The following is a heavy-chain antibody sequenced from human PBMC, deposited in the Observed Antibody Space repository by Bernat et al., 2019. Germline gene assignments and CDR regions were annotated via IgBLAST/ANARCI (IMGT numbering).Heavy chain of an antibody. CDR2: INSDGSST. V-gene: IGHV3-74*01. CDR3: ARDTTWIPHDAFDI. CDR1: GFTFSSYW. J-gene: IGHJ3*02. Sequence: EVQLVESGGGLVQPGGSLRLSCAASGFTFSSYWMHWVRQAPGKGLVWVSRINSDGSSTSYAASVKGRFTISRDNAKNTLYLQMNSMRAEDTAVYYCARDTTWIPHDAFDIWGQGTMVTVSS. D-gene: IGHD5-18*01.